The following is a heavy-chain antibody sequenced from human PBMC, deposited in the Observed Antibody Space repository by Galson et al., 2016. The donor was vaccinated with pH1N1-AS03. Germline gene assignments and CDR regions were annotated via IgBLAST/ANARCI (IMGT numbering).Heavy chain of an antibody. D-gene: IGHD1-14*01. J-gene: IGHJ6*02. Sequence: PALVKPTQTLTLTCTFSGFSLNTGGMCVSWVRQPPGKALEWLGLIDWDDGKYYNSSLETRLTISKDTSKNQVGLTMTNMDPVDTATYYCARHIGTAAGFFYYGMDVWGQGTTVTVSS. CDR1: GFSLNTGGMC. CDR3: ARHIGTAAGFFYYGMDV. CDR2: IDWDDGK. V-gene: IGHV2-70*20.